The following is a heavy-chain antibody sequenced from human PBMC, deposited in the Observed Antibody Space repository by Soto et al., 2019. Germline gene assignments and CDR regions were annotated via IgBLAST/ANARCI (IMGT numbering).Heavy chain of an antibody. V-gene: IGHV1-69*01. CDR1: GGTFSSYA. CDR2: IIPIFGTA. D-gene: IGHD4-4*01. Sequence: QVQLVQSGAEVKKPGSSVKVSCKASGGTFSSYAISWVRQAPGQGLEWMGGIIPIFGTANYAQKFQGRVTITADESTSTAYMELSSLRSEDTAVYYCARDRSPYRQKYHYGMDVWGQGTTVTVSS. J-gene: IGHJ6*02. CDR3: ARDRSPYRQKYHYGMDV.